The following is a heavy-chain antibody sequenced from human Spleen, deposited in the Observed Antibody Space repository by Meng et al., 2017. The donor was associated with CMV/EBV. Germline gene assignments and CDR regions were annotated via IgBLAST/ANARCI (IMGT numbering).Heavy chain of an antibody. CDR2: IRYDGSYK. CDR3: TTGLI. CDR1: GLTFSSYSSYG. Sequence: GGSLRLSCAASGLTFSSYSSYGMHWVRQAPGKGLEWVTFIRYDGSYKYYSDSVKGRFTISRDNSKNTLYLQMNSLKIEDTAVYYCTTGLIWGQGTTVTVSS. D-gene: IGHD3-16*01. V-gene: IGHV3-30*02. J-gene: IGHJ6*02.